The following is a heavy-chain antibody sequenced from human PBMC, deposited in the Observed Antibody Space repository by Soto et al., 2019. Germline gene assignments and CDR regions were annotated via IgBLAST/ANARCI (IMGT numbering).Heavy chain of an antibody. D-gene: IGHD3-3*01. CDR3: AREGGFLEWLSQNHDAFDI. CDR1: GGTFSSYA. Sequence: SVKVSCKASGGTFSSYAISWVRQAPGQGLEWMGGIIPIFGTANYAQKFQGRVTITADKSTSTAYMELSSLRSEDTAVYYCAREGGFLEWLSQNHDAFDIWGQGTMVTVSS. CDR2: IIPIFGTA. J-gene: IGHJ3*02. V-gene: IGHV1-69*06.